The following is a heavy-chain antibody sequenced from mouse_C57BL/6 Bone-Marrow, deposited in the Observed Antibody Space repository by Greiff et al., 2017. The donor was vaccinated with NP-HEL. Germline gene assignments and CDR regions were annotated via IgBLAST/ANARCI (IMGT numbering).Heavy chain of an antibody. V-gene: IGHV1-82*01. J-gene: IGHJ2*01. CDR3: ARWDFDY. CDR2: IYPGDGDT. CDR1: GYAFSSSW. Sequence: QVQLQQSGPELVKPGASVKISCKASGYAFSSSWMNWVKQRPGKGLEWIGRIYPGDGDTNYNGKFKGKATLTADISSSTAYMQLSSLTSEDSAVYFCARWDFDYWGQGTTLTVSS. D-gene: IGHD4-1*01.